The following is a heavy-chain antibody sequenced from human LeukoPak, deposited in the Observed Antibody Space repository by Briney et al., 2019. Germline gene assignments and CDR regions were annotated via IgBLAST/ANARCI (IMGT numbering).Heavy chain of an antibody. V-gene: IGHV3-48*03. D-gene: IGHD4-17*01. CDR1: GFTFSSYE. CDR3: VRDRAVSPFPPDAFDM. Sequence: HPGGSLRLSCAASGFTFSSYEMNWVRQAPGEGLEWVSYISSSGSTIYYADSVKGRFTISRDNAKNTLYLQMNSLRAEDTAVYYCVRDRAVSPFPPDAFDMWGQGTMVTVAS. CDR2: ISSSGSTI. J-gene: IGHJ3*02.